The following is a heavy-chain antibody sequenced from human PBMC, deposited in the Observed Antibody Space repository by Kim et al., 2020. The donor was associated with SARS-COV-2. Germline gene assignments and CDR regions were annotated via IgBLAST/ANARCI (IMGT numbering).Heavy chain of an antibody. D-gene: IGHD3-10*01. V-gene: IGHV3-30*18. Sequence: GGSLRLSCAVSGFTLSNYAMHWVRQAPGKGLEWVALISFDGSNTFYADSVKGRFTISRDNSKNTLFLQMNTLRDEDTAVYYCAKEGTSGRFPDYWGQGT. CDR3: AKEGTSGRFPDY. CDR2: ISFDGSNT. CDR1: GFTLSNYA. J-gene: IGHJ4*02.